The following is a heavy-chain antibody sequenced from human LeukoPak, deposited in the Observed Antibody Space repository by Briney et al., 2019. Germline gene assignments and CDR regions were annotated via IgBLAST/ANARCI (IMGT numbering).Heavy chain of an antibody. CDR1: GGSFSSGSYY. CDR2: IYSSGST. Sequence: SETLSLTCTVSGGSFSSGSYYWGWFRQPPGKGLEWIGYIYSSGSTNYNPSLKSRVTLSVDTSKNQFSLKLSSVTAADTAIYYCARDPKDSYYYGMDVWGQGTTVTVSS. CDR3: ARDPKDSYYYGMDV. V-gene: IGHV4-61*01. J-gene: IGHJ6*02.